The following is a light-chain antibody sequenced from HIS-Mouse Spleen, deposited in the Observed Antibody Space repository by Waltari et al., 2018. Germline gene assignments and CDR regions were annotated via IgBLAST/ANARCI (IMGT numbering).Light chain of an antibody. CDR1: SSDVGSYNL. CDR2: EGI. Sequence: QSALTQPASVSGSPGQSITISCTGTSSDVGSYNLVSWYQQHPGKAPKLMIYEGIKRPSGVSNRVSGSKSGNTASLTISGLQAEDEADYYCCSYAGSSPWVFGGGTKLTVL. V-gene: IGLV2-23*01. CDR3: CSYAGSSPWV. J-gene: IGLJ3*02.